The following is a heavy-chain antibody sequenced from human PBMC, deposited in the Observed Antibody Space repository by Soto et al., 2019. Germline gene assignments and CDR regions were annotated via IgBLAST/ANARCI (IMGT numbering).Heavy chain of an antibody. Sequence: DVQLVESGGGLVQPGGSLRLSCAASGFTFSDHYMDWVRQAPAKGLEWVGRTRNKVTGYTTEYAASEKGRFTISRDDSKTSLYLQMNSLKTEDTAVYYCARDQYCGRSNCYRTGMDVWGQGTTVTVSS. CDR3: ARDQYCGRSNCYRTGMDV. V-gene: IGHV3-72*01. J-gene: IGHJ6*02. CDR1: GFTFSDHY. D-gene: IGHD2-2*01. CDR2: TRNKVTGYTT.